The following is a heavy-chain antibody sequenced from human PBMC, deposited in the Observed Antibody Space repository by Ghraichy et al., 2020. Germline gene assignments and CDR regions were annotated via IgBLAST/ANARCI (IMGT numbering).Heavy chain of an antibody. CDR3: ARIKLEITTFRNYYYGMAV. CDR1: GGSLGGGSFSEYY. V-gene: IGHV4-34*01. D-gene: IGHD3-10*02. CDR2: INHSGST. J-gene: IGHJ6*02. Sequence: SETLSLTCAVYGGSLGGGSFSEYYWHWIRQPPGKGLEWIGEINHSGSTNYNPSLKSRVTISVDTSKNQFSLKVSSVTAADKAVYYCARIKLEITTFRNYYYGMAVWGQGTTVTVSS.